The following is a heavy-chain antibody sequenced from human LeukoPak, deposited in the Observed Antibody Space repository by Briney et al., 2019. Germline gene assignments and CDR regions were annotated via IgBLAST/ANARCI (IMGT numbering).Heavy chain of an antibody. D-gene: IGHD5-12*01. J-gene: IGHJ4*02. CDR1: RFSISGAW. CDR3: VKLGYSD. V-gene: IGHV3-7*01. CDR2: IKNDESDK. Sequence: AGSLTRSSEASRFSISGAWMTWVGQGPGKGLEWVATIKNDESDKYYVDSVRGRITPSRDNAKNLVYLQMNSLRVADTDVYYWVKLGYSDGGQGPRVPVSS.